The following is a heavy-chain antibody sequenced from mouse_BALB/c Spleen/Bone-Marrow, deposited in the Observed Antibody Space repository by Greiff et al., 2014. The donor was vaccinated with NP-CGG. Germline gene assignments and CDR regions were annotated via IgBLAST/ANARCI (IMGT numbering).Heavy chain of an antibody. CDR2: IDPENGDT. V-gene: IGHV14-4*02. J-gene: IGHJ2*01. D-gene: IGHD2-4*01. Sequence: EVQLQQSGAELVRSGASVKLSCTASGFNIKDYYMHWVKQRPEQGLEWIGWIDPENGDTEYAPKFQGKATLTADTSSNTAYLHLSSFTSEDTAIYDCNAREYYDFDYFDYWGQGTTLTVSS. CDR3: NAREYYDFDYFDY. CDR1: GFNIKDYY.